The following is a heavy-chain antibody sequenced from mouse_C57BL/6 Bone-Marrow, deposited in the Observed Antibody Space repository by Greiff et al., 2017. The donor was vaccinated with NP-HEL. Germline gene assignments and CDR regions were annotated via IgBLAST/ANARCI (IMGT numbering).Heavy chain of an antibody. V-gene: IGHV1-61*01. CDR3: ARDYYGSSYAMDD. CDR1: GYTFTSYW. D-gene: IGHD1-1*01. Sequence: VQLQQPGAELVRPGSSVKLSCKASGYTFTSYWMDWVKQRPGQGLEWIGNIYPSDSETHYNQKFKDKATLTVDKSSSTAYMQLSSLTSEDSAVYYCARDYYGSSYAMDDWGQGTSVTVSS. CDR2: IYPSDSET. J-gene: IGHJ4*01.